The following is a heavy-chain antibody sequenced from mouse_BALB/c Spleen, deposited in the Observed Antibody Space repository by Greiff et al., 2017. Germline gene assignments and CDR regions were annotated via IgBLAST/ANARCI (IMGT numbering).Heavy chain of an antibody. CDR3: ARSGIDGSSYLYWYFDV. J-gene: IGHJ1*01. CDR2: ISSGSSTI. D-gene: IGHD1-1*01. CDR1: GFTFSSFG. Sequence: EVHLVESGGGLVQPGGSRKLSCAASGFTFSSFGMHWVRQAPEKGLEWVAYISSGSSTIYYADTVKGRFTISRDNPKNTLFLQMTSLRSEDTAMYYCARSGIDGSSYLYWYFDVWGAGTTVTVSS. V-gene: IGHV5-17*02.